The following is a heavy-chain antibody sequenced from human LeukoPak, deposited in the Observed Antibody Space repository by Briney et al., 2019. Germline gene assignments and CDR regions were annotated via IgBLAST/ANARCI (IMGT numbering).Heavy chain of an antibody. CDR2: FDAEDGET. D-gene: IGHD6-19*01. V-gene: IGHV1-24*01. CDR3: ATGLIAVAGGPWYNWFDP. J-gene: IGHJ5*02. CDR1: GYTLTELS. Sequence: GASVKVSCKVSGYTLTELSMHWVRQAPGKGLEWMGGFDAEDGETIYAQKFQGRVTMTEDTSTDTAYMELSSLRSEDTAVYYCATGLIAVAGGPWYNWFDPWGQGTLVTVS.